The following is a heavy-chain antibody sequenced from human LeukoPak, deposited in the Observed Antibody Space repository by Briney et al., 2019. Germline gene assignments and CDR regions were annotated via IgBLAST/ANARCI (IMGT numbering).Heavy chain of an antibody. V-gene: IGHV6-1*01. CDR2: TYYRSKWYN. Sequence: SQTLSLTCAISGDSVSSNSAAWNWIRQSPSRGLEWLGRTYYRSKWYNDYAVSVKSRITINPDTSKNQFSLQPNSVTPEDTAVYYCAREARDWNYGDYYYGMDVWGQGTTVTVSS. D-gene: IGHD1-7*01. CDR3: AREARDWNYGDYYYGMDV. J-gene: IGHJ6*02. CDR1: GDSVSSNSAA.